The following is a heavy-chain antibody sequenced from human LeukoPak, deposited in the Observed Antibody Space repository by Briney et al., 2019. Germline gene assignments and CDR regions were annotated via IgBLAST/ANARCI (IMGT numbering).Heavy chain of an antibody. Sequence: GGSLRLSCAASGFTFDDYAMHWVRQAPGKGLEWVSGISWNSGSIGHADSVKGRFTISRDNAKSSLYLQMNSLRAEDTALYYCAKGTRQFHSSGWYAEFDYWGQGTLVTVSS. V-gene: IGHV3-9*01. D-gene: IGHD6-19*01. CDR3: AKGTRQFHSSGWYAEFDY. J-gene: IGHJ4*02. CDR2: ISWNSGSI. CDR1: GFTFDDYA.